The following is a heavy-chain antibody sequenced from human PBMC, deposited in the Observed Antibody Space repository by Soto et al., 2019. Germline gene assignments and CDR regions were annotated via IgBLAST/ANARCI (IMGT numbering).Heavy chain of an antibody. CDR1: GGSISSGGYY. CDR3: ARDPFTFGGVIVYGMDV. CDR2: IYYSGST. J-gene: IGHJ6*02. V-gene: IGHV4-31*11. Sequence: PSETLSLTCAVSGGSISSGGYYGSWIRQHPGKGLEWIGYIYYSGSTYYNPSLKSRVTISVDTSKNQFSLKLSSVTAADTAVYYCARDPFTFGGVIVYGMDVWGQGTTVTVSS. D-gene: IGHD3-16*02.